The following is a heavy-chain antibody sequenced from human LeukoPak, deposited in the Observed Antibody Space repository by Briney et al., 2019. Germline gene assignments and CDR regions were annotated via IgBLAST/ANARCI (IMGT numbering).Heavy chain of an antibody. CDR2: VYYSGST. Sequence: PSETLSLTCTVSGGSISRNNYYWGWIRQPPGKGLEWVGYVYYSGSTNYNPSLKSRVTISVDTSKNQFSLKLSSVTAADTAVYYCARGLDGYSSSWYDYWGQGTLVTVSS. CDR1: GGSISRNNYY. D-gene: IGHD6-13*01. J-gene: IGHJ4*02. V-gene: IGHV4-61*05. CDR3: ARGLDGYSSSWYDY.